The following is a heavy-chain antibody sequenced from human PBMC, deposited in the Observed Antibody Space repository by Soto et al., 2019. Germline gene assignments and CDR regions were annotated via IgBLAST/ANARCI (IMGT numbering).Heavy chain of an antibody. D-gene: IGHD3-10*01. J-gene: IGHJ4*02. Sequence: QVHLVQSGAEVKKPGASVKVSCKGSGYTFTSYGITWVRQAPGQGLEWMGWISAHNDNTDYAQKLQGRVTVTRDTSTSTASMELRSLRSDDTAVYYCARGRYGDYWGQGALVTVSS. CDR3: ARGRYGDY. V-gene: IGHV1-18*01. CDR2: ISAHNDNT. CDR1: GYTFTSYG.